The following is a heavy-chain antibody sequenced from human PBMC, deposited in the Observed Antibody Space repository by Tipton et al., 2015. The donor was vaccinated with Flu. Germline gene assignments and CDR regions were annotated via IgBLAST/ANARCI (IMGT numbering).Heavy chain of an antibody. CDR1: GDSISSDYY. J-gene: IGHJ5*02. CDR3: ARRDYSNYASDPKRWFAP. D-gene: IGHD4-11*01. Sequence: TLSLTCAVSGDSISSDYYWGWVRQFPGKGLEWIGTVSRTGSTIYNPSLKSRVTISIDTSKNQFSLKMKSVTATDMAVYYCARRDYSNYASDPKRWFAPWGARTLVSVSS. CDR2: VSRTGST. V-gene: IGHV4-38-2*01.